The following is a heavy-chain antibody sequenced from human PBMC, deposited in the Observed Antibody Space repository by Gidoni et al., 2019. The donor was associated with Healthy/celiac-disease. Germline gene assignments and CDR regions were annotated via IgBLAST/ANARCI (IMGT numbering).Heavy chain of an antibody. CDR3: TTGFDWSSGLDY. V-gene: IGHV3-15*01. D-gene: IGHD3-9*01. CDR1: GFTFSNAW. Sequence: EVQLVESGGGLVKPGGSLRLSGAAPGFTFSNAWMSWVRQAPGKGLEWVGRIKSKTDGGTKDYAAPVKGRFTISRDDSKNTLYLQMNSLKTEDTAVYYCTTGFDWSSGLDYWGQGTLVTVSS. CDR2: IKSKTDGGTK. J-gene: IGHJ4*02.